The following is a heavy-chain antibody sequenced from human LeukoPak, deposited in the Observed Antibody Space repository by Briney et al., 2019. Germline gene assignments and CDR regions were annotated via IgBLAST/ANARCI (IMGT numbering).Heavy chain of an antibody. Sequence: EAGGSLRLSCAASGFTFSSYGMHWVRQAPGKGLEWVAVIWYDGSNKYYAGSVKGRFTISRDNSKNTLYLQMNSLRAEDTAVYYCARDLRYCSSTSCYGPLDGMDVWGQGTTVTVSS. J-gene: IGHJ6*02. D-gene: IGHD2-2*01. CDR2: IWYDGSNK. V-gene: IGHV3-33*08. CDR3: ARDLRYCSSTSCYGPLDGMDV. CDR1: GFTFSSYG.